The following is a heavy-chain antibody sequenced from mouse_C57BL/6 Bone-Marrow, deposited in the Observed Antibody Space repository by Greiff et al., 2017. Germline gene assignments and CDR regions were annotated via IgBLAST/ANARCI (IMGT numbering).Heavy chain of an antibody. CDR1: GYTFTSYG. Sequence: VQRVESGAELARPGASVKLSCKASGYTFTSYGISWVKQRTGQGLEWIGEIYPRSGNTYYNEKFKGKATLTADKSSSTAYMELRSLTSEDSAVYFCARFKLRVGFYAMDYWGQGTSVTVSS. CDR2: IYPRSGNT. V-gene: IGHV1-81*01. D-gene: IGHD1-1*01. CDR3: ARFKLRVGFYAMDY. J-gene: IGHJ4*01.